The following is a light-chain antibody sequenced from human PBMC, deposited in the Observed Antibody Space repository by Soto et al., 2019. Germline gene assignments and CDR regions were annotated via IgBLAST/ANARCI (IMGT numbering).Light chain of an antibody. Sequence: QTVVTQEPSFSVSPGGTVTLTCGLSSGSVTTTYSPTWYQQTPGQAPRTLIYSTNTRSSGVPDRFSGSILGNKAALTITGAQADDESDYYCVLYMGSGIWVFGGGTKVTV. CDR1: SGSVTTTYS. V-gene: IGLV8-61*01. J-gene: IGLJ3*02. CDR2: STN. CDR3: VLYMGSGIWV.